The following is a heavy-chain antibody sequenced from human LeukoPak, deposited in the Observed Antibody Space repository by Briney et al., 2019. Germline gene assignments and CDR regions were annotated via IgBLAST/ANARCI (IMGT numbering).Heavy chain of an antibody. CDR3: ASKPFSSGWNYYYYYGMDV. CDR1: GFTFSSYS. Sequence: PGGSLRLSCAASGFTFSSYSMNWVRQAPGKGLEWVSSISSSSSYIYYADSVKGRFTISRDNAKNSLYLQMNSLRAEDTAVYYCASKPFSSGWNYYYYYGMDVWGQGTTVTVSS. J-gene: IGHJ6*02. CDR2: ISSSSSYI. D-gene: IGHD6-19*01. V-gene: IGHV3-21*01.